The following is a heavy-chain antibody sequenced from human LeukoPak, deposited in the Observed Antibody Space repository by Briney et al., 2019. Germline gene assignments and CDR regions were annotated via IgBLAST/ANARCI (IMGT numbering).Heavy chain of an antibody. J-gene: IGHJ5*02. CDR3: ARLQYCSGTSCYWFDP. V-gene: IGHV4-30-2*01. CDR1: GGSISSGLYS. Sequence: SETLSLTCDVSGGSISSGLYSWSWIRQPLGKGLGWIGYIYHTGSTYYNPSLKSRVTISVDTSKNQFSLRLSSVTAADTAVYYCARLQYCSGTSCYWFDPWGQGTLVTVSS. CDR2: IYHTGST. D-gene: IGHD2-2*01.